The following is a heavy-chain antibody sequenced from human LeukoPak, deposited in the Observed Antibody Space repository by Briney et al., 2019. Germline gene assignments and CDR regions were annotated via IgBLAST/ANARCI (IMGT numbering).Heavy chain of an antibody. V-gene: IGHV4-39*07. D-gene: IGHD4-17*01. CDR1: GGSISSGGYY. CDR3: TREDYGDASIDC. CDR2: IYYSGST. Sequence: PSETLSLTCTVSGGSISSGGYYWDWIRQPPGKGLEWIGSIYYSGSTYYNPSLKSRVTTAVDTSKNQFSLRLTSVTAADTAVYLCTREDYGDASIDCWGQGTLVTVSS. J-gene: IGHJ4*02.